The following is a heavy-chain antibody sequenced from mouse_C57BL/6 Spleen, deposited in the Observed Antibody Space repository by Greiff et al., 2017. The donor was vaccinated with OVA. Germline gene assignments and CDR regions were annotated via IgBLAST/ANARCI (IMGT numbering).Heavy chain of an antibody. D-gene: IGHD1-1*01. CDR2: IYPRDGST. CDR3: ARRSTVVASPYYYAMDY. J-gene: IGHJ4*01. CDR1: GYTFTDHT. V-gene: IGHV1-78*01. Sequence: VQLQQSDAELVKPGASVKISCKVSGYTFTDHTIHWMKQRPEQGLEWIGYIYPRDGSTKYNEKFKGKATLTADKSSSTAYMQLNSLTSEDSAVYFCARRSTVVASPYYYAMDYWGQGTSVTVSS.